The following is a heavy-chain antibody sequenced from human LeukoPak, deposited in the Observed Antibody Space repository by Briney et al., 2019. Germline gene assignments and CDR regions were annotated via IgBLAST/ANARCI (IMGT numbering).Heavy chain of an antibody. CDR1: GFTFSSYS. V-gene: IGHV3-48*01. CDR2: ISSSSSTI. D-gene: IGHD2-2*01. CDR3: ARGVVVVPAARGAFDY. J-gene: IGHJ4*02. Sequence: PGGSLRLSCAASGFTFSSYSINWVRQAPGKGLEWVSYISSSSSTIYYADSVKGRFTISRDNAKNSLYLQMNSLRAEDTAVYYCARGVVVVPAARGAFDYWGQGTLVTVSS.